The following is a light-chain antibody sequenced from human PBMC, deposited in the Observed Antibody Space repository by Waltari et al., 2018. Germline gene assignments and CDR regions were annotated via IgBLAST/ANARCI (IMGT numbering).Light chain of an antibody. CDR1: QNIYSN. CDR2: AAS. Sequence: IQMTQSPSALSASVGDRVTISCRASQNIYSNLAWYQQKPGKAPKLLIYAASSLQSGIPSRFSGSGSGTDFTLTISSLQTEDSAAYYCQHYYDNPYSFGQGTKVEIK. CDR3: QHYYDNPYS. J-gene: IGKJ2*03. V-gene: IGKV1-6*01.